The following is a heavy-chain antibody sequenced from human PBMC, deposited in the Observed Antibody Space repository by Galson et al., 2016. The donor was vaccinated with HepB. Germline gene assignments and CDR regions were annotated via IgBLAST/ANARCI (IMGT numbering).Heavy chain of an antibody. CDR2: ISTYSGNT. CDR3: ARDVQYRFDS. D-gene: IGHD2/OR15-2a*01. V-gene: IGHV1-18*01. CDR1: GYTFTTSG. Sequence: SVKVPCKASGYTFTTSGISWVRQAPGRGLEWMGWISTYSGNTKYAQKFQGGLTLTTDSSTTTAYMELRSLRFDDTALYYCARDVQYRFDSWGQGTLVTVSS. J-gene: IGHJ4*02.